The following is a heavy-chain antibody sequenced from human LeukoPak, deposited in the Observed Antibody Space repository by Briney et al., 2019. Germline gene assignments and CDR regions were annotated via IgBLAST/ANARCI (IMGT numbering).Heavy chain of an antibody. V-gene: IGHV6-1*01. CDR3: ANFYLDN. D-gene: IGHD2/OR15-2a*01. CDR2: TYFRSKWYN. CDR1: GDTVSSNSAA. J-gene: IGHJ4*02. Sequence: SQTLSLTCAISGDTVSSNSAAWNWIRQSPPRGLEWLGRTYFRSKWYNDYAESVKGRISINPDTSKNQFSLHLNSVNPEDTAVYYCANFYLDNWSQGSLVTVSS.